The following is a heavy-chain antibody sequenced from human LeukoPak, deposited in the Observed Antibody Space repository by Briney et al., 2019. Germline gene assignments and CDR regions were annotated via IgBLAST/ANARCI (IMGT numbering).Heavy chain of an antibody. Sequence: PGRSLRLSCAASGFTFSSYGMHWVRQAPGKGLEWVAVISYDGSNKYYADSVKGRFTISRDNSKNTLYLQMNSLRAEDMAVYYCASRSINWYRGNNWFDPWGQGTLVTVSS. CDR3: ASRSINWYRGNNWFDP. CDR2: ISYDGSNK. V-gene: IGHV3-30*03. D-gene: IGHD6-13*01. CDR1: GFTFSSYG. J-gene: IGHJ5*02.